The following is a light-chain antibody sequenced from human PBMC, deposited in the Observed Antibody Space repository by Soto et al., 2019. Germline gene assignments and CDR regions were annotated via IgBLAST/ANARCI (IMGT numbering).Light chain of an antibody. V-gene: IGLV2-8*01. CDR1: SSDVGGYNY. J-gene: IGLJ1*01. CDR3: SSYAGSNKGYV. CDR2: EVS. Sequence: QSVLNQPPSASGSPGQSVTISCTGASSDVGGYNYVSWYQQHPGKAPKLMIYEVSKRPSGVPDRLSGSKSGNTASLTVSGLQAEDEADYYCSSYAGSNKGYVFGTG.